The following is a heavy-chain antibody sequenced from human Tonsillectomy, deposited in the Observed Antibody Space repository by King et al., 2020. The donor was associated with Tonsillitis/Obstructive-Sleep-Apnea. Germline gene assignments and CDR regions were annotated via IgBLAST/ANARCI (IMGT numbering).Heavy chain of an antibody. Sequence: QLVQSGAEVKKPGASVKVSCKASGYTFTNYGFTWVRQAPGKGLEWMGWISGYNGNTKYAQKFQGRVTMTTDTSTRTAYMELRSLRSDDTAVYYCARTSPKGAYYYYYMDVWGKGTTVTVSS. CDR3: ARTSPKGAYYYYYMDV. CDR2: ISGYNGNT. CDR1: GYTFTNYG. D-gene: IGHD1-26*01. J-gene: IGHJ6*03. V-gene: IGHV1-18*01.